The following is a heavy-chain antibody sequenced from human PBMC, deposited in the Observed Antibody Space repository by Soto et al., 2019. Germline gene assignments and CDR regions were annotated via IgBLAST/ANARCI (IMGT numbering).Heavy chain of an antibody. J-gene: IGHJ4*01. CDR2: IYYSGST. CDR1: GGSISSRSYH. V-gene: IGHV4-39*07. CDR3: ARRVPAIATDY. D-gene: IGHD1-26*01. Sequence: SETLSLTYTVSGGSISSRSYHWVWIRQPPGKGLEWIGSIYYSGSTYYNPSLKSRVTISVDTTKNQFSLKLRSVTAADTAVYYSARRVPAIATDYWGHGLLINV.